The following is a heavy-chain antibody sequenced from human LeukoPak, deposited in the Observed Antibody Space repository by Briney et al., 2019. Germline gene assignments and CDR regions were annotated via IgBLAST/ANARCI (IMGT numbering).Heavy chain of an antibody. D-gene: IGHD5-24*01. V-gene: IGHV1-3*01. CDR3: ARDVGYNDY. CDR1: GYTFTSYA. Sequence: ASVRVSCTASGYTFTSYAMHWVRQATGQRLEWMGWINAGNGNTKYSQKFQGRVTITRDTSASTAYVELSSLRSEDTAVYYCARDVGYNDYWGQGTLVTVSS. J-gene: IGHJ4*02. CDR2: INAGNGNT.